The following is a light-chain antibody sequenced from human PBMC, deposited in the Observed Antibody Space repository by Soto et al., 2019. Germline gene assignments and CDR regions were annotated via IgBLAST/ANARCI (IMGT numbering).Light chain of an antibody. V-gene: IGLV4-60*02. CDR2: LEGSGSY. Sequence: QSVLTQSSSASASLGSSVKLTCTLNSGHSSYIIAWHQQQPGKAPRYLMKLEGSGSYNKGSGVPDRFSGSSSGADRYLTSSNLQFEDEAYYYWGTWNSNTHGVFGGGTKLTVL. CDR3: GTWNSNTHGV. CDR1: SGHSSYI. J-gene: IGLJ3*02.